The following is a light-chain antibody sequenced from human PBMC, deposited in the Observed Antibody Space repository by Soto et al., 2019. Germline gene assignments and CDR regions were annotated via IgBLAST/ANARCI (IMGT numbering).Light chain of an antibody. J-gene: IGLJ3*02. CDR2: EDN. V-gene: IGLV6-57*01. CDR3: HSYDPTNQV. Sequence: NFMLTQPHSVSESPGKTVIISCTRSSGSIASNYVQWYQQRPGSSPTTVIYEDNQSPSGVPDRFSGSIDSSSNSASLTISGLETEEEADSFYHSYDPTNQVFGGGTKLTVL. CDR1: SGSIASNY.